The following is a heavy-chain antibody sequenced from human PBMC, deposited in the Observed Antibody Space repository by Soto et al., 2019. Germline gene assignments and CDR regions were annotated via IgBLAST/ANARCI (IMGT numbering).Heavy chain of an antibody. CDR3: ATDTIAAAIYYFDY. Sequence: ASVKVSCKASGYTFTSYVMHWVRQAPGERLEWMGWINAGSGNTKYSQNFQDRVTITRDTSASAAYMELSSLGSEDTAVYYCATDTIAAAIYYFDYWGQGTLVTVSS. J-gene: IGHJ4*02. CDR1: GYTFTSYV. V-gene: IGHV1-3*01. D-gene: IGHD6-13*01. CDR2: INAGSGNT.